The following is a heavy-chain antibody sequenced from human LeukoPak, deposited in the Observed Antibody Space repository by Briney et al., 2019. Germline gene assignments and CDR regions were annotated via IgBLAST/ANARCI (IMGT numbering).Heavy chain of an antibody. CDR3: ARDISVAGSFLLFDY. CDR2: IYTSGSS. V-gene: IGHV4-4*07. CDR1: GGSISSYY. J-gene: IGHJ4*02. Sequence: SETLSLTCTVSGGSISSYYWSWIRQPAGKGLEWIGRIYTSGSSNSNPSLKSRVTMSADTSKNQFSLKLSSVTAADTAVYYCARDISVAGSFLLFDYWGQGTLDTVSS. D-gene: IGHD6-19*01.